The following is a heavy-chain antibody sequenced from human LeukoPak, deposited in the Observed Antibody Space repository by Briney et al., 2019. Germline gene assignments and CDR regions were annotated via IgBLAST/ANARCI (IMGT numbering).Heavy chain of an antibody. CDR1: GFTVSSNY. J-gene: IGHJ4*02. CDR2: IYSGGST. V-gene: IGHV3-66*01. Sequence: GGSLRLSCAASGFTVSSNYMSWVRQAPGKGLEWVSVIYSGGSTYYADSVKGRFTISRDNSKNTLYLQMNSLRAEDTAVYYCARDNVWGSYRHDSWGQGTLVTVSS. CDR3: ARDNVWGSYRHDS. D-gene: IGHD3-16*02.